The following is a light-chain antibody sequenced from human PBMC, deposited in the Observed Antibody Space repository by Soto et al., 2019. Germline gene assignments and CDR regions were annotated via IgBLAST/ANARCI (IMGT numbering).Light chain of an antibody. V-gene: IGKV3-11*01. Sequence: IVFTQSPSTLSLSPGERATLSCRASQSVSSYLAWYQQKPGQAPRLLIYDASNRATGIPARFSGSGSETDFTLTISSLEPEDFAVYYCQQRSNWPPITFGQGTRLEI. CDR1: QSVSSY. CDR3: QQRSNWPPIT. CDR2: DAS. J-gene: IGKJ5*01.